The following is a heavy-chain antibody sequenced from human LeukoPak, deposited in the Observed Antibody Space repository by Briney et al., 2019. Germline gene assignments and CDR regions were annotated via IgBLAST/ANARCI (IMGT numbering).Heavy chain of an antibody. J-gene: IGHJ4*02. CDR3: AKDHPYYYGSGSYYNEPDDY. D-gene: IGHD3-10*01. CDR2: ISYDGSNK. CDR1: GFTFSSYG. Sequence: GGSLRLSCAASGFTFSSYGMHWVRQAPGKGLEWVAVISYDGSNKYYADSVKGRFTISRDNSKNTLYLQMNSLRAEDTAVYYYAKDHPYYYGSGSYYNEPDDYWGQGTLVTVSS. V-gene: IGHV3-30*18.